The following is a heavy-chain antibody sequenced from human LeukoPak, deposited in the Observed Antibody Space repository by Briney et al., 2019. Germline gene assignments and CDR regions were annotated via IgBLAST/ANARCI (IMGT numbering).Heavy chain of an antibody. CDR2: INHSGST. J-gene: IGHJ4*02. CDR1: GGSFSGYY. V-gene: IGHV4-34*01. CDR3: ARGLLSHFDY. Sequence: SETLSLTCAVYGGSFSGYYWSWIRQPPGKGLEWIGEINHSGSTNYNPSLKSRVTISVDTSKNQFSLKLSSVTAADTAVYYCARGLLSHFDYWRQGTLVTVSS. D-gene: IGHD2-21*02.